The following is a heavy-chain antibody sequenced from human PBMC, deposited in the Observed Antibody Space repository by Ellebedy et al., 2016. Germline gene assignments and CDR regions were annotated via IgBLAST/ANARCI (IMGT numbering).Heavy chain of an antibody. J-gene: IGHJ4*01. V-gene: IGHV3-23*01. Sequence: GESLKISXAASGFTFSHYAMTWVRQASGKGLEWVSTITNSGDGTYYADSVKGLFTISRDNSKNMLWLQMNSLRVDDTAIYYCARLNWGRFAFDYWGHGTLVTVSS. CDR1: GFTFSHYA. CDR3: ARLNWGRFAFDY. CDR2: ITNSGDGT. D-gene: IGHD7-27*01.